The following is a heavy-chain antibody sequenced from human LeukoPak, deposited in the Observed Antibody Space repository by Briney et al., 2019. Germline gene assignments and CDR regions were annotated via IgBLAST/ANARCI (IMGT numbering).Heavy chain of an antibody. D-gene: IGHD3-22*01. J-gene: IGHJ1*01. V-gene: IGHV3-23*01. CDR3: AKQSGYSEYFQH. CDR1: GFTFSSYA. CDR2: ISGSGGST. Sequence: GGSLRLSCAASGFTFSSYAMSWVRQAPGKGLEWVSAISGSGGSTYYAGSVKGRFTISRDNSKNTLYLQMNSLRAEDTAVYYCAKQSGYSEYFQHWGQGTLVTVSS.